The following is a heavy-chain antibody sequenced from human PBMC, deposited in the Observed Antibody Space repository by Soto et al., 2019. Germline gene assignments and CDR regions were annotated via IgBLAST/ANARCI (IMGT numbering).Heavy chain of an antibody. V-gene: IGHV1-18*01. J-gene: IGHJ5*02. CDR2: ISAYNGNT. CDR3: ARDRYIAAGELELWDYWFDP. D-gene: IGHD1-7*01. Sequence: ASVKVSCKASGYTFTSYGISWVRQAPGQGLEWMGWISAYNGNTNYAQKLQGRVTMTTDTSTSTAYMELRSLRSDDTAVYYCARDRYIAAGELELWDYWFDPWGQGTLVTVSS. CDR1: GYTFTSYG.